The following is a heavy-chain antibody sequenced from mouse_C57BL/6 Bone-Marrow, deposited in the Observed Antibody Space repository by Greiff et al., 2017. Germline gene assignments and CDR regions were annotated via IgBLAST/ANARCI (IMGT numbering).Heavy chain of an antibody. CDR1: GFNIKDDY. CDR2: IDPENGDT. Sequence: EVQLQQSGAELVRPGASVKLSCTASGFNIKDDYMHWVKQRPEQGLEWIGWIDPENGDTEYASKFQGKATITADPSSNTAYLQLSSLTSEDTAVYYCTRLGLFYWYFDVWGTGTTVTVSS. CDR3: TRLGLFYWYFDV. J-gene: IGHJ1*03. D-gene: IGHD4-1*01. V-gene: IGHV14-4*01.